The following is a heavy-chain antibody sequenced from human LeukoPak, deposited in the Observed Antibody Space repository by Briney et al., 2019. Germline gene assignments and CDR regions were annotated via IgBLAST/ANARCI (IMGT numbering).Heavy chain of an antibody. J-gene: IGHJ2*01. CDR2: INHSGST. D-gene: IGHD3-22*01. V-gene: IGHV4-34*01. CDR3: ARDYDSSGYYYWYFDL. CDR1: GGSFSGYY. Sequence: SETLSLTCAVYGGSFSGYYWSWIRQPPGKGLEWIGEINHSGSTNYNPSLKSRVTISVDTSKNQFSLKLSSVTAADTAVYYCARDYDSSGYYYWYFDLWGRGTLVTVSS.